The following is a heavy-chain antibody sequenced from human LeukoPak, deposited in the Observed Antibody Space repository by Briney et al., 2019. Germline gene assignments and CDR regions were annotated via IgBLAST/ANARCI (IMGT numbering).Heavy chain of an antibody. CDR3: AKDWITMVRGVVPPGLDY. Sequence: GGSLRLSCAASGFTFSNYGMHWVRQAPGKGLEWVAVISYDGTNKYYADSVKGRFTISRDNSKNTLYLQMNSLRAEDTAVYYCAKDWITMVRGVVPPGLDYWGQGTLVSVSS. CDR2: ISYDGTNK. J-gene: IGHJ4*02. D-gene: IGHD3-10*01. CDR1: GFTFSNYG. V-gene: IGHV3-30*18.